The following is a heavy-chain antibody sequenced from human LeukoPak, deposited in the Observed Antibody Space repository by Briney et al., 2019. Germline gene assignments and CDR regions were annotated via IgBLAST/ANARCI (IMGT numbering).Heavy chain of an antibody. V-gene: IGHV1-2*02. CDR2: INPNSGGT. Sequence: ASVNVSCKASGYPFTTYYMHWVRQAPGQPLEWMGWINPNSGGTNYAQKFQGRVTVTRDTSISTAYMELSGLRSDDTAVYYCTSDGGWYFNYWGQGSLVTVSS. J-gene: IGHJ4*02. D-gene: IGHD6-19*01. CDR1: GYPFTTYY. CDR3: TSDGGWYFNY.